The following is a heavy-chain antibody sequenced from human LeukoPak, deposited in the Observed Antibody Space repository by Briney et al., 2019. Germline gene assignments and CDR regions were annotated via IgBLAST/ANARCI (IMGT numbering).Heavy chain of an antibody. J-gene: IGHJ4*02. CDR1: GYTFTSYG. D-gene: IGHD3-10*01. Sequence: ASVKVSCKASGYTFTSYGISWVRQAPGQGLEWMGWISGYNGNTDYAQKFQGRVTMTTDTSTSTVYMELRSLRSDDTAVYYCARDDNYGSGQPDDWGQGTLVTVSS. V-gene: IGHV1-18*01. CDR3: ARDDNYGSGQPDD. CDR2: ISGYNGNT.